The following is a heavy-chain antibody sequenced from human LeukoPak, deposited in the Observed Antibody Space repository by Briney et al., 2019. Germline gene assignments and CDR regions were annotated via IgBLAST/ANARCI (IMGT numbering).Heavy chain of an antibody. CDR1: GYTFTSYG. CDR3: AGMATINEFDY. D-gene: IGHD5-24*01. CDR2: INPNSGGT. J-gene: IGHJ4*02. V-gene: IGHV1-2*02. Sequence: ASVKVSCKASGYTFTSYGISWVRQAPGQGLEWMGWINPNSGGTNYAQKFQGRVTMTRDTSISTAYMELGRLRSDDTAVYYCAGMATINEFDYWGQGTLVTVSS.